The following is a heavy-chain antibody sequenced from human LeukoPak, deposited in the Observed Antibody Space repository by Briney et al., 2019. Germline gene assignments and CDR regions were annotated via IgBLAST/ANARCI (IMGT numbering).Heavy chain of an antibody. CDR3: ARVAPLDSGWYRNYYYYYGMDV. V-gene: IGHV4-59*01. CDR1: GGSISSYY. CDR2: IYCSGST. Sequence: PSETLSLTCTVSGGSISSYYWSWIRQPPGKGLEWIGYIYCSGSTNYNPSLKSRVTISVDTSKNQFSLKLSSVTAADTAVYYCARVAPLDSGWYRNYYYYYGMDVWGQGTTVTVSS. J-gene: IGHJ6*02. D-gene: IGHD6-19*01.